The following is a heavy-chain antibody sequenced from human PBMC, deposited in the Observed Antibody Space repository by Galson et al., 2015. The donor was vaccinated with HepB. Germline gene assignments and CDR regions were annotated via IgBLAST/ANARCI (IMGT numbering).Heavy chain of an antibody. CDR3: ARGSRRWLQSRVY. V-gene: IGHV3-21*01. CDR1: GFTFSSYS. CDR2: ISSSSSYI. D-gene: IGHD5-24*01. Sequence: SLRLSCAASGFTFSSYSMNWVRQAPGKGLEWVSSISSSSSYIYYADSVKGRLTISRDNAKNSLYLQMNSLRAEDTAVYYCARGSRRWLQSRVYWGQGTLVTVSS. J-gene: IGHJ4*02.